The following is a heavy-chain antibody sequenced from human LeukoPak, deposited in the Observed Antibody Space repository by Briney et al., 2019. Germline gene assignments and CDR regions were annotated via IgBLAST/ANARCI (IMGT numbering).Heavy chain of an antibody. Sequence: PSETLSLTCTVSGVSITSSGYYWGWIRQPPGKGLEWIGSIYYRGRTPSIAYNPSLKSRVAISGDTSKNQFSLKLNSVTAADTALYYCVRYLVGTMEDQWGQGMLVTVSS. CDR2: IYYRGRT. CDR1: GVSITSSGYY. V-gene: IGHV4-39*07. CDR3: VRYLVGTMEDQ. J-gene: IGHJ4*02. D-gene: IGHD5-12*01.